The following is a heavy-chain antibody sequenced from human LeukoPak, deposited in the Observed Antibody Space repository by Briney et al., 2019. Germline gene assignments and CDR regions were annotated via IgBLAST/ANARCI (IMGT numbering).Heavy chain of an antibody. D-gene: IGHD3-22*01. V-gene: IGHV4-59*01. Sequence: PSETLSLTCTVSGASISSYYWSWIRQPPGKGLEWIGYIYYSGSTNYNPALKSRGTISEDTSKNQISLKLSSVTAADTAVYYCARVRGYYDSSGYDYWGQGTLVTVSS. J-gene: IGHJ4*02. CDR1: GASISSYY. CDR2: IYYSGST. CDR3: ARVRGYYDSSGYDY.